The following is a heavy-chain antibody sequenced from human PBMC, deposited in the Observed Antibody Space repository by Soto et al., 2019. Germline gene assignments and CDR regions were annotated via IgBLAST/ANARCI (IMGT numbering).Heavy chain of an antibody. CDR3: ARGAGAGYSSSGVAFDI. V-gene: IGHV3-74*01. CDR2: INSDGSST. Sequence: GGSLRLSCAASGFTFSSYWMHWVRQAPGKGLVWVSRINSDGSSTSYADSVKGRFTISRDNAKNTLYLQMNSLRAEDTAVYYCARGAGAGYSSSGVAFDIWGQGTMVTVSS. J-gene: IGHJ3*02. CDR1: GFTFSSYW. D-gene: IGHD6-13*01.